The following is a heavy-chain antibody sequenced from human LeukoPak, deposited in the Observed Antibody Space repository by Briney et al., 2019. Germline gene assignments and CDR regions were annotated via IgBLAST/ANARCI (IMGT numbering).Heavy chain of an antibody. D-gene: IGHD2-2*01. CDR3: ARDVGEYCSSTSCYASNY. CDR2: ISGGT. Sequence: GASVKVSRKASGYTFTGYYMHWVRQAPGQGLEWMGSISGGTNYAQKAQGRVTMTRDTSISTAYMELSRLRSDDTAVYYCARDVGEYCSSTSCYASNYWGQGTLVTVSS. V-gene: IGHV1-2*02. J-gene: IGHJ4*02. CDR1: GYTFTGYY.